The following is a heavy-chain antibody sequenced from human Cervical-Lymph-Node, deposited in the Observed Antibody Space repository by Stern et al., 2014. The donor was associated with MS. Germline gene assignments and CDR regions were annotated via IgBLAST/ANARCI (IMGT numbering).Heavy chain of an antibody. CDR2: IYPYDSDT. J-gene: IGHJ4*02. V-gene: IGHV5-51*01. Sequence: VQLVQSGAEVKKPGESLKISCKLSGYSFTIYYIAWVRQMPGKDLEWMGVIYPYDSDTTYSPSFQGQVTISADKSITTAYLQWSSLRASDPAMYYCARHVQGFDYWGQGTLVTVSS. CDR1: GYSFTIYY. CDR3: ARHVQGFDY.